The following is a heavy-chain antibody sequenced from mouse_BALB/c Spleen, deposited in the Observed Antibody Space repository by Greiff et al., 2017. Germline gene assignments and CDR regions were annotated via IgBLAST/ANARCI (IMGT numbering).Heavy chain of an antibody. CDR3: ARDGSSYYAMDY. D-gene: IGHD1-1*01. CDR2: ISYSGST. J-gene: IGHJ4*01. Sequence: DVKLQESGPSLVKPSQSLSLTCTVTGYSITSDYAWNWIRQFPGNKLEWMGYISYSGSTSYNPSLKSRISITRDTSKNQFFLQLNSVTTEDTATYYCARDGSSYYAMDYWGQGTSVTVSS. V-gene: IGHV3-2*02. CDR1: GYSITSDYA.